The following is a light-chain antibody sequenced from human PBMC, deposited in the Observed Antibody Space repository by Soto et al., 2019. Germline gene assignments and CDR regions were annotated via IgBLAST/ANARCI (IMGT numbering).Light chain of an antibody. Sequence: DIQMPQSPSTLSASVGDRVTITCRASQSISSWLAWYQQKPGKAPKLLIYKAYSLESGVQSRFSGSGSGTEFTLTIRSLQPDDFATYYCKQYNSYSRTFGQGTKVDIK. J-gene: IGKJ1*01. CDR2: KAY. CDR1: QSISSW. V-gene: IGKV1-5*03. CDR3: KQYNSYSRT.